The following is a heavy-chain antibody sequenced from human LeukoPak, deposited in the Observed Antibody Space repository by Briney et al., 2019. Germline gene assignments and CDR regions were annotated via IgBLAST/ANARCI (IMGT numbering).Heavy chain of an antibody. D-gene: IGHD3-10*01. J-gene: IGHJ5*02. Sequence: PSETLSLTCTVSGGSISSYYWSWIRQPPGKGLEWIGYIYYSGSTNYNPSLKSRVTISVDTSKNQFSLKLSSVTAADTAVYYCARGGYYGSGNDFRFDPWGQGTLVTVSS. CDR1: GGSISSYY. V-gene: IGHV4-59*01. CDR3: ARGGYYGSGNDFRFDP. CDR2: IYYSGST.